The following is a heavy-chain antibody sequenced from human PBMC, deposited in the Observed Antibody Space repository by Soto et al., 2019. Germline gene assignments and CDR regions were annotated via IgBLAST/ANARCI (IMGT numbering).Heavy chain of an antibody. D-gene: IGHD3-22*01. CDR3: ARTYRYYYDSSGSLNWFDP. J-gene: IGHJ5*02. CDR1: GGSISSGGYY. CDR2: IYYSGST. Sequence: PSETLSLTCTVSGGSISSGGYYWSWIRQHPGKGLEWIGYIYYSGSTYYNPSLKSRVTISVDTSKNQFSLKLSSVTAADTAVYYCARTYRYYYDSSGSLNWFDPWGQGTLVTVYS. V-gene: IGHV4-31*03.